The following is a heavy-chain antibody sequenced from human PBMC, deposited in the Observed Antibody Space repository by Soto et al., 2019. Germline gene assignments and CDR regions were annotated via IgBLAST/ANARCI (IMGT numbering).Heavy chain of an antibody. Sequence: VGSLRLCCAASGFTFTSFGGHWVRQPPGKGLEWVAVISYDGRQSHYADSVRGRLTLSRDNAKNSLYLQMNSLRPEDTALYYCAKDKVYSNYQYYFASWGQGTLVPVSS. CDR2: ISYDGRQS. J-gene: IGHJ4*02. D-gene: IGHD4-4*01. CDR1: GFTFTSFG. V-gene: IGHV3-30*04. CDR3: AKDKVYSNYQYYFAS.